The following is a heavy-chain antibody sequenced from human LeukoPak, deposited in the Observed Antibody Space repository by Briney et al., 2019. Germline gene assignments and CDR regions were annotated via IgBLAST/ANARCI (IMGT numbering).Heavy chain of an antibody. J-gene: IGHJ6*03. D-gene: IGHD6-13*01. CDR2: MNPNSGNT. CDR3: ARKTRYSSSWYFGFGREYYYYYYMDV. Sequence: ASAKVSCKASGYTFTSYDINWVRQATGQGLEWMGWMNPNSGNTGYAQKFQGRVTITRNTSISTAYMELSSLRSEDTAVYYCARKTRYSSSWYFGFGREYYYYYYMDVWGKGTTVTVSS. V-gene: IGHV1-8*03. CDR1: GYTFTSYD.